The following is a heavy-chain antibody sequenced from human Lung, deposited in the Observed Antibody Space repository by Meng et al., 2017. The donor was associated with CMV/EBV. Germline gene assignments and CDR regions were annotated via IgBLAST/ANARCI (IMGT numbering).Heavy chain of an antibody. D-gene: IGHD3-16*01. J-gene: IGHJ3*02. V-gene: IGHV3-21*01. CDR1: GFTFSGYS. Sequence: GGSLRLXXAASGFTFSGYSMHWVRQAPGKGLEWVSSISISRAYMLYADSVKGRFTISRDNAKNSLYLQINSLRAEDTAVYYCARGYTGGELAAAFDIWGPVTXVTVSS. CDR3: ARGYTGGELAAAFDI. CDR2: ISISRAYM.